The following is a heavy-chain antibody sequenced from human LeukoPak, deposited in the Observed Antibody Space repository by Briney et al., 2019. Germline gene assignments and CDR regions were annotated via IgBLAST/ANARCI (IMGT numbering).Heavy chain of an antibody. J-gene: IGHJ3*02. V-gene: IGHV3-13*01. CDR2: IGTAGDT. CDR3: ARGAGAGAFDI. Sequence: GGSLRLSCAASGFTFSSYDMHWVRQATGKGLEWVSAIGTAGDTYYPGSVKGRFTISRENAKNSLYLQMNSLRAGDTAVYYCARGAGAGAFDIWGQGTMVTVSS. CDR1: GFTFSSYD. D-gene: IGHD1-26*01.